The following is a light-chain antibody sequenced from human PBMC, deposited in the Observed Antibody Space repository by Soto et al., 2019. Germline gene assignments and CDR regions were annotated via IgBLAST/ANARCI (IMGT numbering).Light chain of an antibody. Sequence: IHMTESPSTLSVSIIVRVTITCRASQDIGNDLGLYQQRPGEAPKLMLYAASTLRSGVPSRFSGSGSGTHFALTINSLQPEDSATYYCQKYNSYRTFGQGTKV. CDR2: AAS. V-gene: IGKV1-17*01. J-gene: IGKJ1*01. CDR1: QDIGND. CDR3: QKYNSYRT.